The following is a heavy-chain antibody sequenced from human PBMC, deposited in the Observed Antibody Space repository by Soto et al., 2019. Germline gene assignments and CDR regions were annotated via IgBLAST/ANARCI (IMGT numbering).Heavy chain of an antibody. V-gene: IGHV1-8*01. Sequence: ASVKVSCKASGYTFTSYDINWVRQATGQRLEWMGWMNPNSGNTGYAQKFQGRVTMTRNTSISTAYMELSSLRSEDTAVYYCASVPGIAAAGIHDAFDIWGQGTMVTVSS. CDR2: MNPNSGNT. CDR3: ASVPGIAAAGIHDAFDI. D-gene: IGHD6-13*01. J-gene: IGHJ3*02. CDR1: GYTFTSYD.